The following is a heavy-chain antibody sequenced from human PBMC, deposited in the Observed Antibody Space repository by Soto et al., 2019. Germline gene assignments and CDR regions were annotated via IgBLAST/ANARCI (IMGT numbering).Heavy chain of an antibody. J-gene: IGHJ4*02. D-gene: IGHD3-22*01. Sequence: QVQLQESGPGLVKPSQTLSLTCTVSGGSISSGDYYWSWIRQPPGKGLEWIGYIYYSGSTYYNPSLKSRVTISVDTSKNQCYLKLSSVPAADTDVYYCARASRYYDDSSGYYLWGQGTLVTVSS. CDR1: GGSISSGDYY. CDR2: IYYSGST. CDR3: ARASRYYDDSSGYYL. V-gene: IGHV4-30-4*01.